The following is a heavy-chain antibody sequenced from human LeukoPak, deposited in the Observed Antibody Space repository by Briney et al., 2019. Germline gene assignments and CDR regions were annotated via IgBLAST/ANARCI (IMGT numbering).Heavy chain of an antibody. Sequence: GGSLRLSCAASGFTFSSYAMHWVRQAPGKGLEWVAVMSYDGSNKYYADSVKGRFTISRDNSKNTLYLQMNSLRAEDTAVYYCASVTMVRGVRPSYYYGMDVWGQGTTVTVSS. CDR3: ASVTMVRGVRPSYYYGMDV. V-gene: IGHV3-30*04. D-gene: IGHD3-10*01. J-gene: IGHJ6*02. CDR1: GFTFSSYA. CDR2: MSYDGSNK.